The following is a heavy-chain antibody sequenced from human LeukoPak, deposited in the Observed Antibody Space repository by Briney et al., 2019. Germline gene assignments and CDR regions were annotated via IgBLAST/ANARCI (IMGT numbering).Heavy chain of an antibody. CDR3: AREGPHRGVINYFDY. CDR2: INHSGST. Sequence: PSETLSLTCAVYGGSFSGYYWSWIRQPPGKGLEWIGEINHSGSTNYNPSLKSRVTISVDTSKNQFSLKLSSVTAADTAVYYCAREGPHRGVINYFDYWGQGTLVTVSS. V-gene: IGHV4-34*01. CDR1: GGSFSGYY. D-gene: IGHD3-10*01. J-gene: IGHJ4*02.